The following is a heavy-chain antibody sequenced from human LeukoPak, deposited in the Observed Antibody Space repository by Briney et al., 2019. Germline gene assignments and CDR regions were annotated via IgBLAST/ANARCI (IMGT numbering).Heavy chain of an antibody. J-gene: IGHJ3*02. CDR3: ARVYCSSTSCYPVIVPHDAFDI. D-gene: IGHD2-2*01. V-gene: IGHV1-18*01. CDR1: GYTFTSYG. CDR2: ISAYNGNT. Sequence: GASVKVSCKASGYTFTSYGISWVRQAPGQGLEWMGWISAYNGNTNYAQKLQGRVTMTTDTSTSTAYMELRSLRSDDTAVYYCARVYCSSTSCYPVIVPHDAFDIWGQGTMVTVSS.